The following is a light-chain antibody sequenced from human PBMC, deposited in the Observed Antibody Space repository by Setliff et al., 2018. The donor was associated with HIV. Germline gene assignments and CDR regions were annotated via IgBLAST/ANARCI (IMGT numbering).Light chain of an antibody. CDR2: EVS. CDR3: SSYTNSVTVV. V-gene: IGLV2-14*01. J-gene: IGLJ1*01. Sequence: QSALAQPASVSGSPGQSITISCTGTSGDVGFYNFVSWYQLHPGKATKLIIYEVSNRPSGVSNRFSGSKSGSTASLTISGLQPEDGADYYCSSYTNSVTVVFGTGTKVTV. CDR1: SGDVGFYNF.